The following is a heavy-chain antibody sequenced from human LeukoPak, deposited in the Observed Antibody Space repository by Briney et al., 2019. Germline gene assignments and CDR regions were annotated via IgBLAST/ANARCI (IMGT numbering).Heavy chain of an antibody. D-gene: IGHD3-22*01. CDR3: ARAVVIGGIDY. V-gene: IGHV4-39*07. CDR2: IYHSGST. Sequence: SETLSLTCTVSGGSISSSSYYWGWIRQPPGKGLEWIGYIYHSGSTYYNPSLKSRVTISVDRSKNQFSLKLSSVTAADTAVYYCARAVVIGGIDYWGQGTLVTVSS. CDR1: GGSISSSSYY. J-gene: IGHJ4*02.